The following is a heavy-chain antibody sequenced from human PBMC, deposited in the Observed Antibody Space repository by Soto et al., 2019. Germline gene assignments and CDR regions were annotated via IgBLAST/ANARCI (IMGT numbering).Heavy chain of an antibody. CDR1: GYTFANYD. Sequence: QVQLVQSAAEVKKPGASVKVSCKASGYTFANYDISWVRQAPGQGLEWMAWISTKSGKTAYAQNVKGRVTLTADSSTTTVHRELRSLRSDDTAVYYCARSYFDSWTEYSNTVKYWGQGTLVAVSS. CDR2: ISTKSGKT. D-gene: IGHD3-3*01. CDR3: ARSYFDSWTEYSNTVKY. J-gene: IGHJ4*02. V-gene: IGHV1-18*04.